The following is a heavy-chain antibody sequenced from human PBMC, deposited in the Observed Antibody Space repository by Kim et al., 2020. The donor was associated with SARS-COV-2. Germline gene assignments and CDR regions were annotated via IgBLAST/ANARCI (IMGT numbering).Heavy chain of an antibody. CDR3: ARALFYYPSGSPSMYWFHP. D-gene: IGHD3-10*01. J-gene: IGHJ5*02. CDR2: INPSAGRT. Sequence: ASVKVSCKASGYTFTNFYLHWVRQAPGQGLEWMGVINPSAGRTNYLQNFQGRVTMTRDTSASTVYMEVTSLKSEDTAIYYCARALFYYPSGSPSMYWFHPWGKGNLLTVSS. V-gene: IGHV1-46*01. CDR1: GYTFTNFY.